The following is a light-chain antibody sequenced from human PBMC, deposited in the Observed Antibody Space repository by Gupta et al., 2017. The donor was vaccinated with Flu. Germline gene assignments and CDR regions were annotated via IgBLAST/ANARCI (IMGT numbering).Light chain of an antibody. CDR2: AAS. J-gene: IGKJ2*01. CDR3: QQSYSTPLYT. V-gene: IGKV1-39*01. Sequence: SSLSASVGDRVTITCRASQSIRSYLNWYKQKPGKAPKLLIYAASSWQSGVPSRFSGSGYGIDVTLTISSRQPEDFATYYCQQSYSTPLYTFGQGTKLEIK. CDR1: QSIRSY.